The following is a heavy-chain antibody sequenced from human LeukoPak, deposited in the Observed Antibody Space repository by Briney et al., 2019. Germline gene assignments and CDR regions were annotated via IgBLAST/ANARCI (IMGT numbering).Heavy chain of an antibody. J-gene: IGHJ3*02. V-gene: IGHV1-18*01. CDR1: GYTFTSYG. CDR2: ISAYNGNT. D-gene: IGHD3-10*01. Sequence: ASVKVSCKASGYTFTSYGISWVRQAPGQGLEWMGWISAYNGNTNYAQKFQGRVTMTEDTSTDTAYMELSSLRSEDTAVYYCAGVRGVTSDAFDIWGQGTMVTVSS. CDR3: AGVRGVTSDAFDI.